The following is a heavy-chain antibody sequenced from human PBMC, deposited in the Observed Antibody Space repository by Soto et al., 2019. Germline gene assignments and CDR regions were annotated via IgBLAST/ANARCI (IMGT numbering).Heavy chain of an antibody. CDR2: IRSKAYGGTT. CDR3: TRVAAARYYYYMDV. V-gene: IGHV3-49*03. J-gene: IGHJ6*03. D-gene: IGHD6-13*01. Sequence: GGSLRLSCTASGFTFGDYAMSWFRQAPGEGLEWVGLIRSKAYGGTTEYAASVKGRFTISRDDSKSIAYLQMNSLKTEDTAVYYCTRVAAARYYYYMDVWGKGTTVTVSS. CDR1: GFTFGDYA.